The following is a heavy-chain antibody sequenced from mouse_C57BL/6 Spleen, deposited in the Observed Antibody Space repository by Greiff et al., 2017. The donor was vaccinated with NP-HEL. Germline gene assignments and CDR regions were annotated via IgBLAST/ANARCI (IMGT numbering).Heavy chain of an antibody. Sequence: QVQLQQPGAELVRPGSSVKLSCKASGYTFTSYWMHWVKQRPIQGLEWIGNIDPSDSETHYNQKFKDKATLTVDKSSSTAYMQLSSLTSEDSAVYYCARRAYYGSSPLYAMDYWGQGTSVTVSS. CDR2: IDPSDSET. J-gene: IGHJ4*01. CDR3: ARRAYYGSSPLYAMDY. V-gene: IGHV1-52*01. D-gene: IGHD1-1*01. CDR1: GYTFTSYW.